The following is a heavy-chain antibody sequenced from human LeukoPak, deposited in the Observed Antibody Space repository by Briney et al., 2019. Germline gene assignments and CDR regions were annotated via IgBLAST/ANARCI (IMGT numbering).Heavy chain of an antibody. J-gene: IGHJ4*02. CDR3: ARGGFGGADDY. CDR2: IYYSGST. Sequence: SETLSLTCTVSGGSISSYYWSWIRQPPGKGLEWIGYIYYSGSTNYNPSLKSRVTISVDTSKNQFSLKLSSVTAAGTAVYYCARGGFGGADDYWGQGTLVTVSS. CDR1: GGSISSYY. D-gene: IGHD3-10*01. V-gene: IGHV4-59*01.